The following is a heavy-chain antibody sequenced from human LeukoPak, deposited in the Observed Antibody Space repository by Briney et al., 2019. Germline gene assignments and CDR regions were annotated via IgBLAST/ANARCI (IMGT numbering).Heavy chain of an antibody. CDR2: INPNSGGT. CDR1: GYTFTGYY. Sequence: ASVKVSCKASGYTFTGYYMHWVRQAPGQGLEWMGWINPNSGGTNYAQKFQGRVTMTRDTSISTAYMELSSLRSEDTAVYYCARDNPYYYGSGSSTEAPEYNWFDPWGQGTLVTVSS. D-gene: IGHD3-10*01. J-gene: IGHJ5*02. CDR3: ARDNPYYYGSGSSTEAPEYNWFDP. V-gene: IGHV1-2*02.